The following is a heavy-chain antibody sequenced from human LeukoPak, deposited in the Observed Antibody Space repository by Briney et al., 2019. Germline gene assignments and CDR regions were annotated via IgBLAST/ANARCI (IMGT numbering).Heavy chain of an antibody. CDR1: GGSIRNYF. J-gene: IGHJ4*02. D-gene: IGHD1-26*01. CDR2: IYSSGST. V-gene: IGHV4-59*01. Sequence: SETLSLTCTVSGGSIRNYFRSWIRQPPGKGLEWIGYIYSSGSTNYNPSLKSRVTMSVDTSTNQFSLRLRSVTAADTAVYYCARDGPTGPWGQGTLVTVSS. CDR3: ARDGPTGP.